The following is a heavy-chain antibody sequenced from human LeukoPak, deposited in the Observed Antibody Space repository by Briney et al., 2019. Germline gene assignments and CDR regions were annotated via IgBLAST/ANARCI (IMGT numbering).Heavy chain of an antibody. V-gene: IGHV4-30-4*01. CDR3: ARDGAHSMTTVNDVYFDY. CDR1: GDSISSGDYY. D-gene: IGHD4-17*01. CDR2: IYYSGST. Sequence: SETLSLTCTVSGDSISSGDYYWSWIRQPPGKGLEWIGNIYYSGSTYYNPSLQSRLYMSVDTSKNQFSLEVTSVTAADTAVYYCARDGAHSMTTVNDVYFDYWGQGTLVTVSS. J-gene: IGHJ4*02.